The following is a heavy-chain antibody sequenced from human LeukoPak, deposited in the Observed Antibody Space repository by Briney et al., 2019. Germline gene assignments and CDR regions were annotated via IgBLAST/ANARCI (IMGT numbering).Heavy chain of an antibody. CDR3: ARVRIYGSGTYYHDY. CDR2: MYYTGST. V-gene: IGHV4-30-4*01. D-gene: IGHD3-10*01. CDR1: GGSVSSGDYY. Sequence: PSETLSLTCTVSGGSVSSGDYYWSWIRQPPGKGLEWIGYMYYTGSTYYNPSLKSRVTISIDTSKNQFSLNLSSVTAADTAVYYCARVRIYGSGTYYHDYWGQGTLVTVSS. J-gene: IGHJ4*02.